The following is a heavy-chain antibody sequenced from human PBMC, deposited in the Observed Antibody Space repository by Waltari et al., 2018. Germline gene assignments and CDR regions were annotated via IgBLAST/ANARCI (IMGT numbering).Heavy chain of an antibody. CDR1: GGSISGGSLY. V-gene: IGHV4-39*01. D-gene: IGHD3-10*01. J-gene: IGHJ4*02. CDR3: ARVVKGVIYVDF. CDR2: IHTSGST. Sequence: QLHLQESGPGLVKPSETMSLTCSVSGGSISGGSLYWGWIRQSPGKGREWIGFIHTSGSTFYNPSLQSRVTISVDTSKNQFSLKLTSVTASDTAVYYCARVVKGVIYVDFWGQGTLVTVSS.